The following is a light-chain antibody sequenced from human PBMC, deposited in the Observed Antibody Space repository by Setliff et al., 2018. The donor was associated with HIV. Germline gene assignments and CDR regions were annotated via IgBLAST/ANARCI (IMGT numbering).Light chain of an antibody. CDR2: DVS. V-gene: IGLV2-11*01. J-gene: IGLJ1*01. CDR1: ASDVGGYNY. Sequence: QSALTQPRSVSGSPGQSVTFSCTGSASDVGGYNYVSWYQQHPGKAPKIIIYDVSKRPSGVPDRFSGSKSGDTASLTISGLRSEDEAEYYCCSYAGSYRYIFGSGTKV. CDR3: CSYAGSYRYI.